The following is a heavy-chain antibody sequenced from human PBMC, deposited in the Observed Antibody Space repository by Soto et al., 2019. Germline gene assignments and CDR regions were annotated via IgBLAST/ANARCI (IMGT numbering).Heavy chain of an antibody. CDR3: ARGPVVAASRSPYYYYGMDV. CDR1: GYTFTSYG. V-gene: IGHV1-18*01. J-gene: IGHJ6*02. CDR2: ISAYNGNT. D-gene: IGHD2-15*01. Sequence: QVQLVQSGAEVKKPGASVKVSCKASGYTFTSYGTSWVRQAPGQGLEWMGWISAYNGNTNYAQKLQGRVTMTTDTSTSTAYMELRSLRSDDTAVYYCARGPVVAASRSPYYYYGMDVWGQGTTVTVSS.